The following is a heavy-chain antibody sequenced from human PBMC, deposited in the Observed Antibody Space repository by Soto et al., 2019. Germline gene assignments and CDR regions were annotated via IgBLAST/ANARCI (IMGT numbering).Heavy chain of an antibody. J-gene: IGHJ6*02. Sequence: GGSLRLSCAASGFTFSNAWMNWVRQAPGKGLEWVGRIKSKSDGGTTDSAAPVKGRFTISRDDSKNTVYLQMNSLKTEDTAVYYCTTVHYYYAMDVWGQGTTVTVSS. V-gene: IGHV3-15*07. CDR2: IKSKSDGGTT. CDR3: TTVHYYYAMDV. CDR1: GFTFSNAW.